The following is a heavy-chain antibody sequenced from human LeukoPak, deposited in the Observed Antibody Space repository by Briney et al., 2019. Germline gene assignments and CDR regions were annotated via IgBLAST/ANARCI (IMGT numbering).Heavy chain of an antibody. CDR3: ARDRRLVGATPEEYYFDY. V-gene: IGHV4-39*07. J-gene: IGHJ4*02. Sequence: KPSETLSLTCTVSGGSISSSSYYWGWIRQPPGKGLEWIGSIYYSGSTNYNPSLKSRVTISVDTSKNQFSLKLSSVTAADTAVYYCARDRRLVGATPEEYYFDYWGLGTLVTVSS. CDR2: IYYSGST. D-gene: IGHD1-26*01. CDR1: GGSISSSSYY.